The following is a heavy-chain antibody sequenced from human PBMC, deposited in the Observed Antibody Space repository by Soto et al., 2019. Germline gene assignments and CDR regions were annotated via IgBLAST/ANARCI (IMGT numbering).Heavy chain of an antibody. V-gene: IGHV4-4*02. CDR3: ATRDSGRVY. J-gene: IGHJ4*02. Sequence: QVQLQESGPGLVKPSGTLSLTCAVSGVSIGSHDWWTWVRQPPGKGLEWIGESHQSGNTNYNSSLESRVTISLDKSKNHLSLQLSSGTVADTAVYDCATRDSGRVYWGQGTLVTVSS. CDR1: GVSIGSHDW. D-gene: IGHD6-13*01. CDR2: SHQSGNT.